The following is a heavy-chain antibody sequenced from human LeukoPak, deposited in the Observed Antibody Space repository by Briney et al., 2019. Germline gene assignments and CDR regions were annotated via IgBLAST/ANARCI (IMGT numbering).Heavy chain of an antibody. CDR2: IYFSGST. CDR3: ARGGLRYSLSSWFDP. V-gene: IGHV4-38-2*01. Sequence: PSETLSLTCAVSGYSISSGYYWGWIRQPPGKGLEWIGSIYFSGSTYYNPSLKSRVTMSVDTSKNQFSLKLSSVTAADTAVYYCARGGLRYSLSSWFDPRGQGTLVTVSS. J-gene: IGHJ5*02. CDR1: GYSISSGYY. D-gene: IGHD4-17*01.